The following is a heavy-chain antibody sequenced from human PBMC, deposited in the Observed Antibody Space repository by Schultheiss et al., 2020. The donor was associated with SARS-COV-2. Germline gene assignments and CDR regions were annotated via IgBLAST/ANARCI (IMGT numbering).Heavy chain of an antibody. Sequence: ASVKVSCKTSDYTFTNYAISWVRQAPGQGLEWMGWINPNSGGTNYAQKFQGRVTMTRDTSISTAYMELSRLRSDDTAVYYCAAYSGSHYWGQGTLVTVSS. CDR3: AAYSGSHY. J-gene: IGHJ4*02. V-gene: IGHV1-2*02. CDR2: INPNSGGT. D-gene: IGHD1-26*01. CDR1: DYTFTNYA.